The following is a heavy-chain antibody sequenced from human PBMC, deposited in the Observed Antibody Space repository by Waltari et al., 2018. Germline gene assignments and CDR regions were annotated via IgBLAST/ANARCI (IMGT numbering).Heavy chain of an antibody. D-gene: IGHD3-10*01. J-gene: IGHJ4*02. CDR3: ARGLEPGSMVQGVMFDY. CDR2: IIPILGIA. V-gene: IGHV1-69*04. CDR1: GGTFSSYA. Sequence: QVQLVQSGAEVKKPGSSVKVSCKASGGTFSSYAISWVRQAPGQGLEWMGGIIPILGIANYAQKFQGRVTITADESTSTAYMELSSLRSEDTAVYYCARGLEPGSMVQGVMFDYWGQGTLVTVSS.